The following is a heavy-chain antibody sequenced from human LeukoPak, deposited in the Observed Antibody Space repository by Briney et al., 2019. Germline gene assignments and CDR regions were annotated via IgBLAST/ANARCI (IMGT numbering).Heavy chain of an antibody. D-gene: IGHD3-22*01. J-gene: IGHJ5*02. Sequence: PGGSLRLSCAASGFTFNNYGLIWVRQAPGKGLEWVAAISNDGGGTMYAAFVEGRFTISRDNAKNTLFLQMNSLRAEDTALYYCAKGSSGYFADLWGQGTLVTVSS. CDR3: AKGSSGYFADL. CDR1: GFTFNNYG. V-gene: IGHV3-23*01. CDR2: ISNDGGGT.